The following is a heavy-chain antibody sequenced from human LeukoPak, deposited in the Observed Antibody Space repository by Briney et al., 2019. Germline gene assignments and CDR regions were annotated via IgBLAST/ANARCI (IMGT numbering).Heavy chain of an antibody. D-gene: IGHD4-17*01. Sequence: SETLSLTCTVSGGSISSYYWSWIRQPPGKGLEWIGYIYYSGSTNYNPSLKSRVTISVDTSKNQFSLKLSSVTAADTAVYYCARPYGDERNPWWYFDLWGRGTLVTVSS. V-gene: IGHV4-59*08. J-gene: IGHJ2*01. CDR3: ARPYGDERNPWWYFDL. CDR2: IYYSGST. CDR1: GGSISSYY.